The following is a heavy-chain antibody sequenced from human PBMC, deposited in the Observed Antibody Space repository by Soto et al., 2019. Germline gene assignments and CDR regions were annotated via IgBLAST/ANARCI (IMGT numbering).Heavy chain of an antibody. D-gene: IGHD2-21*02. CDR3: AGDGRSWVGITCYSYYGMDV. J-gene: IGHJ6*02. V-gene: IGHV1-69*01. CDR1: GGTFSSYA. CDR2: IIPIFGTA. Sequence: QVQLVQSGAEVKKPGSSVKVSCKASGGTFSSYAISWVRQAPGQGLEWMGGIIPIFGTANYAQRFHGRVTITADESTSTAYMELSILRSDDTAVYYCAGDGRSWVGITCYSYYGMDVWGQGTTVTVSS.